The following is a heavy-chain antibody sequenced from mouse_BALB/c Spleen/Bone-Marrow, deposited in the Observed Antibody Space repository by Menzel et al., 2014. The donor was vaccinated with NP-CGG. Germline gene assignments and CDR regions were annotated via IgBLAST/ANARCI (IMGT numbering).Heavy chain of an antibody. D-gene: IGHD3-2*01. CDR3: ARPRQLGLPYYFDY. V-gene: IGHV1-14*01. Sequence: EVQGVESGPELVKPGASVKMSCKASGYTFTSYVMHWVKQKPGQGLEWIGYINPYNDGTKYNEKFKGKATLTSDKSSSTAYMELSSLTSEDSAVYYCARPRQLGLPYYFDYRGQGTTLTVSS. CDR1: GYTFTSYV. CDR2: INPYNDGT. J-gene: IGHJ2*01.